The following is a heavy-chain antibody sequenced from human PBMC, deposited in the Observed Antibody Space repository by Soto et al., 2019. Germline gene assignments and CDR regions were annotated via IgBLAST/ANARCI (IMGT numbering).Heavy chain of an antibody. Sequence: PGGSLRLSCAASGFTLKTYSMNWVRQAPGKGLEWVSSISSSGRYIYYADSLKGRFTISRDNAKNSLYLQMNSLRAEDTAVYYCVSSFDFWSSSYYYFESWGQGALVTVSS. CDR1: GFTLKTYS. CDR3: VSSFDFWSSSYYYFES. D-gene: IGHD3-3*01. J-gene: IGHJ4*02. CDR2: ISSSGRYI. V-gene: IGHV3-21*01.